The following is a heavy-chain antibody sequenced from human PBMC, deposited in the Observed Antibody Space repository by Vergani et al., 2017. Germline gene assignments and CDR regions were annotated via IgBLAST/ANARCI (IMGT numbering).Heavy chain of an antibody. V-gene: IGHV4-34*01. CDR1: GLVFSDYT. J-gene: IGHJ5*02. Sequence: VQLVESGGDLAQPGGSLTLSCVAYGLVFSDYTMSWVRQAPGRGLEWIGEINHSGSTNYNPSLKSRVTISVDTSKNQFSLKLSSVTAADTAVYYCARGGRAMVTRWFDPWGQGTLVTVSS. D-gene: IGHD5-18*01. CDR3: ARGGRAMVTRWFDP. CDR2: INHSGST.